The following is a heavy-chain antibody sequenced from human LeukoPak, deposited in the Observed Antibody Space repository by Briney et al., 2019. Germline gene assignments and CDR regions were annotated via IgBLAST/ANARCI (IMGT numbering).Heavy chain of an antibody. D-gene: IGHD2-2*03. J-gene: IGHJ5*02. CDR3: ARHRGYCSSTSCPYNWFDP. V-gene: IGHV4-59*08. CDR2: IYYSGRT. CDR1: GGSISSYY. Sequence: SETLSLTCTVSGGSISSYYWTWIRQPPGKGLEWIGYIYYSGRTKYNPSLKSRVTMSVDTSKNRFSLKLSSVTAADTAVYYCARHRGYCSSTSCPYNWFDPWGQGTLVTVSS.